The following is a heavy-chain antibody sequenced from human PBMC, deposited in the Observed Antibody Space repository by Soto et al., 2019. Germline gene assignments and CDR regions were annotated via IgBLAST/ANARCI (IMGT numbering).Heavy chain of an antibody. CDR1: GFTFSNSL. Sequence: EVQLLESGGGLVQPGGSLRLSCAASGFTFSNSLMRWVRQAPGKGLEWVADINPVESEKYYVDSGKGRFTVSRDNAKNSVYLQMNSLRVEDTALYYCARVPAWGSPDYWGLGALVTVSS. CDR2: INPVESEK. J-gene: IGHJ4*02. D-gene: IGHD7-27*01. CDR3: ARVPAWGSPDY. V-gene: IGHV3-7*04.